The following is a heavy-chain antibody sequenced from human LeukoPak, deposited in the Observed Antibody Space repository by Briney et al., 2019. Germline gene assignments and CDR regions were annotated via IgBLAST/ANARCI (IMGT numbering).Heavy chain of an antibody. D-gene: IGHD6-19*01. J-gene: IGHJ5*02. CDR3: ARAGIGIEVAGTIHNWFDP. CDR1: GGSFSGYY. Sequence: SETLSLTCAVYGGSFSGYYWNWIRQTPGKGLEWIGYIYYSGSTYYNPSLRSRVSISVDTSKNQFSLKLTSVTAADTAVYYCARAGIGIEVAGTIHNWFDPWGQGTQVTVSS. CDR2: IYYSGST. V-gene: IGHV4-34*01.